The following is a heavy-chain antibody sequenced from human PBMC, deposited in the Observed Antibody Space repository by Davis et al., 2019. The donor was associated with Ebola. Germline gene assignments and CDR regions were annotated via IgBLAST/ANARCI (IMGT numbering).Heavy chain of an antibody. CDR3: ARDLMDMTGAFDI. J-gene: IGHJ3*02. CDR2: IYYSGST. CDR1: GGSISSGGYY. Sequence: SETLSLTCTVSGGSISSGGYYWSWIRQHPGKGLEWIGYIYYSGSTYYNPSLKSRVTISVDTSKNQFSLKLSSVTAADTAVYYCARDLMDMTGAFDIWGQGTMVTVSS. D-gene: IGHD2-2*03. V-gene: IGHV4-31*03.